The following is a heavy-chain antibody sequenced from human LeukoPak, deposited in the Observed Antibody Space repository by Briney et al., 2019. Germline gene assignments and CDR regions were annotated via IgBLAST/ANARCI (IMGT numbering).Heavy chain of an antibody. V-gene: IGHV3-15*01. CDR1: GFTFSNAW. CDR3: ATDLLDV. CDR2: IKRTTDGGTT. Sequence: GGSLRLSCAASGFTFSNAWMSWVGQAPGKGLEWVGRIKRTTDGGTTEYAARMKDRFTISRDDSKNTLYLQINSLKTEDTALYYCATDLLDVWGQGTTVTVSS. J-gene: IGHJ6*02.